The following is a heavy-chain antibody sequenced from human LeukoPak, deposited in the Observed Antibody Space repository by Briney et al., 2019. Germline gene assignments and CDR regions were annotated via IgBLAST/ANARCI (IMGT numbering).Heavy chain of an antibody. CDR3: AKDLLSLYYFDW. J-gene: IGHJ4*02. CDR2: VSGTGGST. CDR1: GFTFSIYT. Sequence: GGSLRLSCAASGFTFSIYTMSWVRQAPGKGLEWVSAVSGTGGSTYYADSVKGRFTIPRDNSKNTLYLQMNSLRVEDTAVYYCAKDLLSLYYFDWWGQGTRVTVSS. V-gene: IGHV3-23*01. D-gene: IGHD3-10*01.